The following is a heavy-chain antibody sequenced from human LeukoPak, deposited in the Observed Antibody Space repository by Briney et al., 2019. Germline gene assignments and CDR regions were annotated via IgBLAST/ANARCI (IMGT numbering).Heavy chain of an antibody. CDR3: ARGRDGYVFDY. J-gene: IGHJ4*02. CDR1: GFTFSSYD. CDR2: IGTAGDT. D-gene: IGHD5-24*01. Sequence: GGSLRLSCAASGFTFSSYDMHWVRQATGKGLEWVSAIGTAGDTYYPGSVKGRFTISRENAKNSLYLQMNSLRAGDTAVYYCARGRDGYVFDYRGQGTLVTVSS. V-gene: IGHV3-13*01.